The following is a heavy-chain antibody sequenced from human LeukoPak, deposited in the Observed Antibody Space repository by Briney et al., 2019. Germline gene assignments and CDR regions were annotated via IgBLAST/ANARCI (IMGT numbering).Heavy chain of an antibody. V-gene: IGHV1-69*05. CDR2: IIPIFGTA. CDR3: ATDPGLVAARPRGWFDP. Sequence: SVKVSCKASGGTFSSYTISWVRQAPGQGLEWMGRIIPIFGTANYAQKFQGRVTITTDESTSTAYMELSSLRSEDTAVYYCATDPGLVAARPRGWFDPWGQGTLVTVSS. D-gene: IGHD6-6*01. CDR1: GGTFSSYT. J-gene: IGHJ5*02.